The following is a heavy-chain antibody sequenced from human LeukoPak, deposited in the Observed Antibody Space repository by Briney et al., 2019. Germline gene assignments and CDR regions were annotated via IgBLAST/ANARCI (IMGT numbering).Heavy chain of an antibody. CDR2: INRNGGKT. J-gene: IGHJ6*03. CDR3: ARAPGVRYYYYMDV. V-gene: IGHV3-20*04. Sequence: GGSLRLSCAASGFTFDDYGMSWVRQAPGKGLEWVSGINRNGGKTGYADSVKGRFTISRDNVKNSLYLQMNSLRAEDTALYYCARAPGVRYYYYMDVWGKGTTVTVSS. D-gene: IGHD2-8*01. CDR1: GFTFDDYG.